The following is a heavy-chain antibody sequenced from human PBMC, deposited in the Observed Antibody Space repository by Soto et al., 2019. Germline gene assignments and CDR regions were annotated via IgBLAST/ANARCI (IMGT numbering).Heavy chain of an antibody. CDR3: ARGVSAGVDY. CDR1: GYTFTGYY. J-gene: IGHJ4*02. Sequence: ASLKVSCKASGYTFTGYYMHWVRQAPGQGLEWMGWISAYSGNTNYAQKLQGRVTMTRDTSINTAYMELTALTSDDTAFYYCARGVSAGVDYWGQGTLVTVSS. CDR2: ISAYSGNT. V-gene: IGHV1-2*02. D-gene: IGHD1-26*01.